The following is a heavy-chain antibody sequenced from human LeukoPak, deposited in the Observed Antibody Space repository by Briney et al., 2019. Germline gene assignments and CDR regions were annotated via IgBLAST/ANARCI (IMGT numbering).Heavy chain of an antibody. CDR1: GDTFTSYY. J-gene: IGHJ3*01. CDR2: INPSGGST. V-gene: IGHV1-46*01. D-gene: IGHD2-15*01. CDR3: ARVVVADIAAFAV. Sequence: ASVKVSCEASGDTFTSYYMHCVRQAPGQGLEWMGIINPSGGSTSYTQKFRGRVTTTRETSTSTVYMELSSLRSEDTAVYYCARVVVADIAAFAVWGQGTMVTVSS.